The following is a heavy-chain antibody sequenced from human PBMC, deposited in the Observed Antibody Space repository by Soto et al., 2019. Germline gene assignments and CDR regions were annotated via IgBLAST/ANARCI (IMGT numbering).Heavy chain of an antibody. J-gene: IGHJ4*02. Sequence: PGGSLRLSCAASGFTFSSYGMHWVRQAPGKGLEWVAVIWYDGSNKYYADSVKGRFTISRDNSKNTLYLQMNSLRAEDTAVYYCARDPPPYYYDSSGTTDYWGQGTLVTVSS. CDR2: IWYDGSNK. V-gene: IGHV3-33*01. CDR3: ARDPPPYYYDSSGTTDY. CDR1: GFTFSSYG. D-gene: IGHD3-22*01.